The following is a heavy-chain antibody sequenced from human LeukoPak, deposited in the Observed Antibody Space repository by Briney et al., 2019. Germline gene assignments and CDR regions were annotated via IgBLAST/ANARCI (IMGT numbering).Heavy chain of an antibody. CDR3: ARHPFGELLRGTFDY. V-gene: IGHV1-18*01. CDR2: ISAYNGNT. D-gene: IGHD3-10*01. Sequence: ASVKVSCKASGYTFTSYGISWVRQAPGQGLEWMGWISAYNGNTNYAQKLQGRVTMTTDTSTSTAYMELRSLRSDDTAVYYCARHPFGELLRGTFDYWGQGTLVTVSS. CDR1: GYTFTSYG. J-gene: IGHJ4*02.